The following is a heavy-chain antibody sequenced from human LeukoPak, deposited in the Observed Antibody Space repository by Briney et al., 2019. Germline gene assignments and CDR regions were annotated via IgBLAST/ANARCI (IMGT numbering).Heavy chain of an antibody. CDR1: GGSISNYY. CDR2: IYYSGST. Sequence: SETLSLTCTVSGGSISNYYWSWIRQPPGKGLEWIGYIYYSGSTNYNPSLKGRVTISVDTSKNQFSLKLSSVTAADTAVYYCARGPNSGYYFRDFGFQHWGQGTLVTVSS. D-gene: IGHD3-22*01. V-gene: IGHV4-59*01. J-gene: IGHJ1*01. CDR3: ARGPNSGYYFRDFGFQH.